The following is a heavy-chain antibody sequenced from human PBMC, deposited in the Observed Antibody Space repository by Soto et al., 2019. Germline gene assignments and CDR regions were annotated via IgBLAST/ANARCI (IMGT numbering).Heavy chain of an antibody. CDR3: ARDYYDSSGYYYGAHAFDI. Sequence: EVQLVESGGGLVKPGGSLRLSCAASGFTFSSYSMNWVRQAPGKGLEWVSSISSSSSYIYYADSVKGRFTISRDNAKNSLYLQMNSLRAEDTALYYCARDYYDSSGYYYGAHAFDIWGQGTMVTVSS. J-gene: IGHJ3*02. V-gene: IGHV3-21*01. D-gene: IGHD3-22*01. CDR2: ISSSSSYI. CDR1: GFTFSSYS.